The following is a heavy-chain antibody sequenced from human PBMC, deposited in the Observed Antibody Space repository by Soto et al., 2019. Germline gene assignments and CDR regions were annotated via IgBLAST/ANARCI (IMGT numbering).Heavy chain of an antibody. D-gene: IGHD2-2*02. V-gene: IGHV1-69*13. J-gene: IGHJ6*02. CDR1: GGTFSSYA. CDR3: ARQPRGYCSSTSCYKVFYYYAMDV. CDR2: IIPIFGTA. Sequence: ASVKVSCKASGGTFSSYAISWVRQAPGQGLEWMGGIIPIFGTANYAQKFQGRVTITADESTSTAYMELSSLRSEDTAVYYCARQPRGYCSSTSCYKVFYYYAMDVWGQGTTVTVSS.